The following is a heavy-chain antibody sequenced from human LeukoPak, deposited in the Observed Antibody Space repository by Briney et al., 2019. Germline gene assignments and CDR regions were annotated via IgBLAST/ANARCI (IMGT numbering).Heavy chain of an antibody. D-gene: IGHD3-10*01. V-gene: IGHV1-2*02. CDR3: ARWALSGGSGSYSIPYNWFDP. CDR2: INPNSGGT. J-gene: IGHJ5*02. Sequence: ASVKVSCKASGYTFTGYYMHWVRQAPGQGLEWMGWINPNSGGTNYAQKFQGRVTMTRDTSISTAYMELSRLRSDDTAVYYCARWALSGGSGSYSIPYNWFDPWGQGTLVTVSS. CDR1: GYTFTGYY.